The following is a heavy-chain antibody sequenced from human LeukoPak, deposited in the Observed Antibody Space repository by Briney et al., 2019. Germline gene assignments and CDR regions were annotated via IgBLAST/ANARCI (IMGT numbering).Heavy chain of an antibody. V-gene: IGHV4-61*05. CDR1: GGSISSSSYY. D-gene: IGHD3-3*01. CDR3: ARCRGNDFWSGYARSGYYYYMDV. J-gene: IGHJ6*03. Sequence: KPSETLSLTCTVSGGSISSSSYYWGWIRQPPGKGLEWIGYIYYSGSTNYNPSLKSRVTISVDTSKNQFSLKLSSVTAADAAVYYCARCRGNDFWSGYARSGYYYYMDVWGKGTTVTVSS. CDR2: IYYSGST.